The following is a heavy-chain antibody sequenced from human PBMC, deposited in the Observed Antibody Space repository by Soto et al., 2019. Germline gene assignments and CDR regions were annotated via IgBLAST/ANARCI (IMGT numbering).Heavy chain of an antibody. CDR2: IGADGEST. V-gene: IGHV3-23*01. D-gene: IGHD3-3*01. CDR1: SDTFRGYA. J-gene: IGHJ4*02. Sequence: GGSLRLPCAASSDTFRGYAMSWVRQAPGKGLEWVSGIGADGESTLYGDSVKGRCSISRDNSKNTVFLQMDSLRAEDAALYFCAKSHTVLVKFDSWGQGTLVTVSS. CDR3: AKSHTVLVKFDS.